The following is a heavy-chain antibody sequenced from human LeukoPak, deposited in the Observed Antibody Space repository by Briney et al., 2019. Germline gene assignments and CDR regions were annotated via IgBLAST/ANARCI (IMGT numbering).Heavy chain of an antibody. CDR2: ISAYNGNT. V-gene: IGHV1-18*01. D-gene: IGHD1-7*01. Sequence: EASVKVSCKASGYTFTSYGISWVRQAPGQGLEWMGWISAYNGNTNYAQKLQGRVTMTTDTSTSTAYMELRSLRSDDTAVYYCAGARGSYTWNCHWFDPWGQGTLVTVSS. CDR3: AGARGSYTWNCHWFDP. J-gene: IGHJ5*02. CDR1: GYTFTSYG.